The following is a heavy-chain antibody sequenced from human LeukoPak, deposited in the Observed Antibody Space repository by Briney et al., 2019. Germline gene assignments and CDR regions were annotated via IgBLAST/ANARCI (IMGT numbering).Heavy chain of an antibody. D-gene: IGHD4-17*01. Sequence: SHTLSLTCTVSGGSISRGDYYWSWIRQPPGKGLEWIGYIYYSGSTYYDPSLKSRVTISVDTSKNQFSLKLSSVTAADTAVYYCARGEDYGDTFDYWGQGTLVTVSS. J-gene: IGHJ4*02. CDR2: IYYSGST. V-gene: IGHV4-30-4*01. CDR3: ARGEDYGDTFDY. CDR1: GGSISRGDYY.